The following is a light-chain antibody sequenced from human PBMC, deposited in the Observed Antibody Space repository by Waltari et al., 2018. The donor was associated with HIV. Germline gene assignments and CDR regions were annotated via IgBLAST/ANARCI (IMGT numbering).Light chain of an antibody. J-gene: IGLJ2*01. CDR1: SGSIASHY. Sequence: NFMLTQPHSVSESPGKTVTISCTRSSGSIASHYVQWYQQRPGSSPTIVIYKDDQRPSGVPDRFSGSIDSSSNSASLTISGLRTEDEADYYCQSYDNENPVLFGGGTKLTVL. CDR2: KDD. CDR3: QSYDNENPVL. V-gene: IGLV6-57*01.